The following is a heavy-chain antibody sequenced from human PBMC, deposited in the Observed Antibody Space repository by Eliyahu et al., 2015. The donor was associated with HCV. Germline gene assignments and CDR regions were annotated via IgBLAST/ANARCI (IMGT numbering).Heavy chain of an antibody. CDR3: ARAQRRGYSGYGDRYVDY. V-gene: IGHV3-66*01. J-gene: IGHJ4*02. D-gene: IGHD5-12*01. CDR2: IYSGGST. CDR1: GFTVXSNY. Sequence: EVQLVESGGGLVQPGGSLRLSWAASGFTVXSNYMSWVRXAPGKGLEWVSVIYSGGSTYYADSVKGRFTISRDNSKNTLYLQMNSLRAEDTAVYYCARAQRRGYSGYGDRYVDYWGQGTLVTVSS.